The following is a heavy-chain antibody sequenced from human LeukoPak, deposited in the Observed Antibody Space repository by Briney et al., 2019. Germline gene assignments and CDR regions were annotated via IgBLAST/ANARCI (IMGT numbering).Heavy chain of an antibody. Sequence: PGGSLRLSCAASGFTFSTYWMHWVRQAPGKGLVWVSRISSDGSITSYADSVKGRFTISRDNAKNTLYLQMNSLRAEDTAVYYCARERRPSYDYVWGSYRYKPIFDYWGQGTLVTVSS. D-gene: IGHD3-16*02. CDR3: ARERRPSYDYVWGSYRYKPIFDY. CDR1: GFTFSTYW. V-gene: IGHV3-74*01. CDR2: ISSDGSIT. J-gene: IGHJ4*02.